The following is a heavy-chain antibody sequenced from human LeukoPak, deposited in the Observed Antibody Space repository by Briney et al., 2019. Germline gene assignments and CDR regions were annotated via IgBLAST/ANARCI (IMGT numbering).Heavy chain of an antibody. D-gene: IGHD6-13*01. Sequence: GGSLRLSCTASGFSFGDYAMSWFRQAPGKGLEWVGFIRSKAYGGTTEYAASVKGRFTISRDDSKGIAYLQMNSLKTEDTAFYYCTREKGSSWHPRTFDYWGQGTLVTVSS. J-gene: IGHJ4*02. CDR2: IRSKAYGGTT. CDR1: GFSFGDYA. V-gene: IGHV3-49*03. CDR3: TREKGSSWHPRTFDY.